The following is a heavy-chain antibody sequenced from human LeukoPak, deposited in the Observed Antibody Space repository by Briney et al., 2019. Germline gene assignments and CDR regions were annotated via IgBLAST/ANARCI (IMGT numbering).Heavy chain of an antibody. J-gene: IGHJ4*02. CDR2: IRYDGSHK. D-gene: IGHD5-24*01. CDR3: AKDRGEMATITFSPDY. V-gene: IGHV3-30*02. CDR1: GFIFSDYV. Sequence: GGSLRLSCAASGFIFSDYVMNWLRQAPGRGLEWVAYIRYDGSHKYYIDSVKGRFTISRDKSKNTLYLQMNSLRAEDTAVYYCAKDRGEMATITFSPDYWGQGTLVTVS.